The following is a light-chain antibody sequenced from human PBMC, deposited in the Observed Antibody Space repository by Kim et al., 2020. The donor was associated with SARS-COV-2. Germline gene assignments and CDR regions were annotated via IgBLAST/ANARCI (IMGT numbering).Light chain of an antibody. CDR3: QQRSNWHS. Sequence: LSSSPGARATLPCRASQSVSSYLAWYQQKPGPAPRLLIYDASNRATGIPARFSGSGSGTDFTLTISSLEPEDFAVYYCQQRSNWHSFGQGTKLEI. J-gene: IGKJ2*03. CDR1: QSVSSY. CDR2: DAS. V-gene: IGKV3-11*01.